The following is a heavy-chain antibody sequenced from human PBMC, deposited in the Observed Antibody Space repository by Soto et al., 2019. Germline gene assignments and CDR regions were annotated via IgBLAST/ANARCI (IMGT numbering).Heavy chain of an antibody. J-gene: IGHJ6*02. V-gene: IGHV1-2*04. D-gene: IGHD5-18*01. CDR3: ATGHSPYYGMDV. CDR1: GYTFTGYY. CDR2: INPNSGGT. Sequence: ASVKVSCKASGYTFTGYYMHWVRQAPGQGLEWMGWINPNSGGTNYAQKFQGWVTMTRDTSISTAYMELSRLRSDDTAVYYCATGHSPYYGMDVWGQGTTVTVSS.